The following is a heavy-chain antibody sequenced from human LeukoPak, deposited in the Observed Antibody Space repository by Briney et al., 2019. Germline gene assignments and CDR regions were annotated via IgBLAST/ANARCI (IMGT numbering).Heavy chain of an antibody. Sequence: ASVKVSCKASGYTFTSYYMHWVRQATGQGLEWMGWMNPNSGNTGYAQKFQGGVTMTRNTSISTAYMELSSLRSEDTAVYYCARGPGLGSYYDYWGQGTLVTVSS. CDR3: ARGPGLGSYYDY. D-gene: IGHD1-26*01. V-gene: IGHV1-8*02. CDR2: MNPNSGNT. J-gene: IGHJ4*02. CDR1: GYTFTSYY.